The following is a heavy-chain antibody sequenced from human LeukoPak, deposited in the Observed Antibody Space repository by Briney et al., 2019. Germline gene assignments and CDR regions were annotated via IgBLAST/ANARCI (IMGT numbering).Heavy chain of an antibody. J-gene: IGHJ4*02. CDR2: IWYDGSNK. CDR1: GITFRNYG. CDR3: ANDPGRQWLGVPWD. D-gene: IGHD6-19*01. Sequence: GGSLRLSCAASGITFRNYGMHWVRQAPGKGLEWVAVIWYDGSNKDYADSVKGRFTVSRDNSKNTLYLQMNSLRAEDTAVYYCANDPGRQWLGVPWDWGQGTLVTVSS. V-gene: IGHV3-33*06.